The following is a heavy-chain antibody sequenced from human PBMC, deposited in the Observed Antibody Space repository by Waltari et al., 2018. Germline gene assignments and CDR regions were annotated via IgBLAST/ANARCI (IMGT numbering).Heavy chain of an antibody. D-gene: IGHD2-21*02. Sequence: PPRGSLRLSCAASGFTFSSYDMHWVRRATGKGLEWVSARGTAGDTYYPGSVKGRVTISRENAKNSLYLQMNCRVGGEAAVYYCARARGGNSDWFDPWGQGTLVTVSS. V-gene: IGHV3-13*01. CDR2: RGTAGDT. J-gene: IGHJ5*02. CDR3: ARARGGNSDWFDP. CDR1: GFTFSSYD.